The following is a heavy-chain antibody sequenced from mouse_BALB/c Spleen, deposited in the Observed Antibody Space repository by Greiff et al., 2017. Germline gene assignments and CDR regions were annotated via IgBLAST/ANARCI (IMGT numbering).Heavy chain of an antibody. J-gene: IGHJ2*01. V-gene: IGHV5-17*02. CDR2: ISSGSSTI. D-gene: IGHD2-3*01. CDR1: GFTFSSFG. CDR3: ARSADGYYDY. Sequence: DVKLVESGGGLVQPGGSRKLSCAASGFTFSSFGMHWVRQAPEKGLEWVAYISSGSSTIYYADTVKGRFTISRDNPKNTLFLQMTSLRSEDTAMYYCARSADGYYDYWGQGTTLTVSS.